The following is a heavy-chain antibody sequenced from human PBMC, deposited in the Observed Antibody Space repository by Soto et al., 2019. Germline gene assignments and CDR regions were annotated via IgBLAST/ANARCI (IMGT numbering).Heavy chain of an antibody. V-gene: IGHV3-7*01. CDR2: IKLDGSDK. Sequence: EVQLVESGGGLVQPGGSLRLSCAASGFTFSGYWMSWVRQSPGKGLEWVANIKLDGSDKYYVDSVKGRFTISRDNATNSLYLQMNSLRAEDTAVYYCARARGSAYYFDYWGQGTLVTVSS. D-gene: IGHD6-25*01. CDR3: ARARGSAYYFDY. J-gene: IGHJ4*02. CDR1: GFTFSGYW.